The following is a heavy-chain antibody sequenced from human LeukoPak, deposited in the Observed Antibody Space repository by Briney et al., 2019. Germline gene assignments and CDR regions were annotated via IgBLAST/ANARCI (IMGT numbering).Heavy chain of an antibody. J-gene: IGHJ6*03. CDR1: GFTFSSYA. CDR2: ISGADGST. V-gene: IGHV3-23*01. CDR3: AKYWGYCSSTGCFFNYYYYYMDA. D-gene: IGHD2-2*01. Sequence: GGSLRLSCAASGFTFSSYAMSWVRQAPGKGLEWVSAISGADGSTYYADSVKGRFTISRDNSKNTLFLQMNSLRHDDTAVYYCAKYWGYCSSTGCFFNYYYYYMDAWGKGTTVTVSS.